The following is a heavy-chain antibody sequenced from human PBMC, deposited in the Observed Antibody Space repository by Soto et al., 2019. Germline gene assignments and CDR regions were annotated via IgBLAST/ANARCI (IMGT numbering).Heavy chain of an antibody. V-gene: IGHV3-23*01. CDR3: AKLLSGYDFWSGYNNWFDP. CDR2: ISGSGGST. J-gene: IGHJ5*02. Sequence: PGGSLRLSCAASGFTFSSYAMSWVRQAPGKGLEWVSAISGSGGSTYYADSVKGRFTISRDNSKNTLYLQMNSLRAEDTAVYYCAKLLSGYDFWSGYNNWFDPWGQGTLVTVSS. D-gene: IGHD3-3*01. CDR1: GFTFSSYA.